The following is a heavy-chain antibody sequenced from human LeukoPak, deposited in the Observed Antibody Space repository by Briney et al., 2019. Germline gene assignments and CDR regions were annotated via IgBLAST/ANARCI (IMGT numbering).Heavy chain of an antibody. V-gene: IGHV4-59*10. Sequence: PSETLSLTCAVYGGSFSGYYWSWIRQPAGKGLEWIGRIYTSGSTNYNPSLKSRVTMSVDTSKNQFSLKLSSVTAADTAVYYCASEDSSGYYLVYWGQGTLVTVSS. J-gene: IGHJ4*02. CDR1: GGSFSGYY. CDR2: IYTSGST. D-gene: IGHD3-22*01. CDR3: ASEDSSGYYLVY.